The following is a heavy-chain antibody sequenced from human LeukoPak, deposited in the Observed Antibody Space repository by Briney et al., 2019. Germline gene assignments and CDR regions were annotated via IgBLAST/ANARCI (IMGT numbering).Heavy chain of an antibody. V-gene: IGHV4-31*03. CDR1: GGSISSGGYY. Sequence: SETLSLTCTVSGGSISSGGYYWSWIRQHPGKGLEWIGYIYYSGSTYYNPSLKSRVTISVDTSKNQFSLKLSSVTAADTAVYYCARGLHDYYDSSGYYSSGVHWFDPWGQGTLVTVSS. J-gene: IGHJ5*02. D-gene: IGHD3-22*01. CDR2: IYYSGST. CDR3: ARGLHDYYDSSGYYSSGVHWFDP.